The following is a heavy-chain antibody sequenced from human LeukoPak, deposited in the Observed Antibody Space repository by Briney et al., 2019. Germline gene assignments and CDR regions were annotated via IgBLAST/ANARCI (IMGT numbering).Heavy chain of an antibody. CDR2: INPNSGGT. J-gene: IGHJ3*02. Sequence: GASVKVSCKASGYTFTGYYMHWLRQAPGRGLEWMGRINPNSGGTNYAQKFQGRVTMTRDTSISTAYMELSRLRSDDTAVYYCARTMTTVTTEGAFDIWGQGTMVTVSS. V-gene: IGHV1-2*06. CDR1: GYTFTGYY. CDR3: ARTMTTVTTEGAFDI. D-gene: IGHD4-17*01.